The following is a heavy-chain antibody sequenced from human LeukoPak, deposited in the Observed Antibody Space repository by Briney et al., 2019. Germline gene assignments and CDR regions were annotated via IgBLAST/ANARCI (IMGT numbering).Heavy chain of an antibody. D-gene: IGHD3-22*01. CDR1: GYTFTGYY. Sequence: ASVKVSCKASGYTFTGYYMHWVRQAPGQGLGWMGWINPNSGGTNYAQKFQGRVTMTRDTSISTAYMELSRLRSDDTAVYYCARGVMYYYDSSGYDYWGQGTLVTVSS. CDR2: INPNSGGT. J-gene: IGHJ4*02. V-gene: IGHV1-2*02. CDR3: ARGVMYYYDSSGYDY.